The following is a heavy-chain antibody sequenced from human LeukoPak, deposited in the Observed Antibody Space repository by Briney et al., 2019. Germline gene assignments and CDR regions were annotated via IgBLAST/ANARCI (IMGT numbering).Heavy chain of an antibody. Sequence: TSETLSLTCTVSGGSVNDNNYYWSWIRQPPGKALEWLGYIYYSGSTTYNPSLKSRVTISVGPSKNQFSLKIFSVTAADTAVFYCARMYSTYWYYFDYWGQGIQVTVSS. J-gene: IGHJ4*02. CDR3: ARMYSTYWYYFDY. CDR1: GGSVNDNNYY. V-gene: IGHV4-61*01. D-gene: IGHD1-26*01. CDR2: IYYSGST.